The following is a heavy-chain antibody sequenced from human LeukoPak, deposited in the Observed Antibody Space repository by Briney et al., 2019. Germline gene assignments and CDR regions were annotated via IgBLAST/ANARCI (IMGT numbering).Heavy chain of an antibody. J-gene: IGHJ4*02. Sequence: PSETLSLTCTVSGGSVSSGSYYWSWIRQPPGKGLEWIGYIYYSGSTNYNPSLKSRVTISVDKSKNQFSLKLSSVTAADTAVYYCARRTSGSYSDYWGQGTLVTVSS. CDR1: GGSVSSGSYY. CDR2: IYYSGST. V-gene: IGHV4-61*01. CDR3: ARRTSGSYSDY. D-gene: IGHD1-26*01.